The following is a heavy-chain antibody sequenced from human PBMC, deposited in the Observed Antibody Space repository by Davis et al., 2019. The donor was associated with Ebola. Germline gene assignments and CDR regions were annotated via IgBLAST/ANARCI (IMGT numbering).Heavy chain of an antibody. J-gene: IGHJ4*02. CDR2: IWYDGSNK. V-gene: IGHV3-33*01. Sequence: GGSLRLSCAASGFTFSSYGMHWVRQAPGKGLEWVAVIWYDGSNKYYADSVKGRFTISRDNSKNTLYLQMNSLRAEDTAVYYCARGLSQGWTPGLGWGQGTLVTVSS. D-gene: IGHD6-19*01. CDR3: ARGLSQGWTPGLG. CDR1: GFTFSSYG.